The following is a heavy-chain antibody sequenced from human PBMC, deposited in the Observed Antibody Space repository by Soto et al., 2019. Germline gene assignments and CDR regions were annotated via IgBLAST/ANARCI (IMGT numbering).Heavy chain of an antibody. CDR1: GYSISSGYY. CDR3: ARADELEPHPFDY. Sequence: PSETLSLTCAVSGYSISSGYYWGWIRQPPGKGLEWIGSTYHSGSTYYNPSLKSRVTISVDTSKNQFSLKLSSVTAADTAVYYCARADELEPHPFDYWGQGTLVTVSS. CDR2: TYHSGST. V-gene: IGHV4-38-2*01. J-gene: IGHJ4*02. D-gene: IGHD1-1*01.